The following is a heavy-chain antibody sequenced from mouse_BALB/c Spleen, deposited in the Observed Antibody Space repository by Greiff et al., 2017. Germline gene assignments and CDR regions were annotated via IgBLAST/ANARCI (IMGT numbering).Heavy chain of an antibody. J-gene: IGHJ2*01. CDR1: GFTFSSFG. CDR2: ISSGISTI. Sequence: EVQLVESGGGLVQPGGSRKLSCAASGFTFSSFGMHWVRQAPEKGLEWVAYISSGISTIYYADTVKGRFTISRDNPKNTLFLQMTSLRSEDTAMYYCARSGTATGVDYWGQGTTLTVSS. CDR3: ARSGTATGVDY. V-gene: IGHV5-17*02. D-gene: IGHD1-2*01.